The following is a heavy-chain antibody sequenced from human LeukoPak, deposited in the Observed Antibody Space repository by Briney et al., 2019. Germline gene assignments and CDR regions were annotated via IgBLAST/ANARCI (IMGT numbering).Heavy chain of an antibody. V-gene: IGHV1-18*04. CDR2: ISAYNGNT. J-gene: IGHJ4*02. CDR3: ARVVVTANFFDY. D-gene: IGHD2-21*02. Sequence: ASVKVSCKASGYTFTSCGISWVRQAPGQGLEWMGWISAYNGNTNYAQKLQGRVTMTTDTSTSTAYMELRSLRSDDTAVYYCARVVVTANFFDYWGQGTLVTVSS. CDR1: GYTFTSCG.